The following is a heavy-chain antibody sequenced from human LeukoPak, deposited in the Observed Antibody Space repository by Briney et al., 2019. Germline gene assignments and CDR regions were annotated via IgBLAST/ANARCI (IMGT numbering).Heavy chain of an antibody. D-gene: IGHD5-12*01. CDR2: IYNGGTT. Sequence: SETLSLTCGVSGGSLSTYSWTWVRQSPGKRLEWIGSIYNGGTTNYNPSLKSRATISPDTAKNQFSLRLRSVTAADTAIYYCARDTTVASGMQYWGQGTLVSVSS. V-gene: IGHV4-59*01. J-gene: IGHJ4*02. CDR1: GGSLSTYS. CDR3: ARDTTVASGMQY.